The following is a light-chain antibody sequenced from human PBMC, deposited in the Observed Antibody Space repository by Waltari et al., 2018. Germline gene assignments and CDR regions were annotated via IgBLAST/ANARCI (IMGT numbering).Light chain of an antibody. CDR1: SSDDGGYNY. CDR2: EVS. CDR3: CSYAGNSVV. V-gene: IGLV2-8*01. Sequence: QSALTQPPSASGSPGQSVTISCTGTSSDDGGYNYVSWYQQHPGKAPKVMIYEVSKRPSGVPDRFSGSKSGNTASLTVSGLQAEDEADYYCCSYAGNSVVFGGGTKLTVL. J-gene: IGLJ2*01.